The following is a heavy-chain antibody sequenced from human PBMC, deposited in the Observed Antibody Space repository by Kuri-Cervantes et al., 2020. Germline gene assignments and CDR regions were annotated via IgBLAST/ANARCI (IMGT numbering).Heavy chain of an antibody. D-gene: IGHD3-10*01. CDR2: IKQDGSEK. V-gene: IGHV3-7*01. J-gene: IGHJ6*03. CDR3: ARAGSRGAYYYYYMDV. CDR1: GFTFSSYW. Sequence: GESLKISCAASGFTFSSYWMSWVRQAPGKGLEWVANIKQDGSEKYYVDSVKGRFTISRDNAKNTLFLQMNSLRAEDTTVYYCARAGSRGAYYYYYMDVWGKGTTITDSS.